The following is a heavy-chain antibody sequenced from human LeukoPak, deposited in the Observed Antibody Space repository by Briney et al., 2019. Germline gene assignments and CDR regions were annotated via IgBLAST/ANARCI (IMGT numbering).Heavy chain of an antibody. CDR2: IYYSGST. D-gene: IGHD3-10*01. CDR3: AKSGSYYMPLVY. J-gene: IGHJ4*02. Sequence: SETLSLTCTVSGGSISSYYWSWIRQPPGKGLEWIGYIYYSGSTNYNPSLKSRVTISVDTSKNQFSLKLSSVTAADTAVYYCAKSGSYYMPLVYWGQGTLVTVSS. CDR1: GGSISSYY. V-gene: IGHV4-59*01.